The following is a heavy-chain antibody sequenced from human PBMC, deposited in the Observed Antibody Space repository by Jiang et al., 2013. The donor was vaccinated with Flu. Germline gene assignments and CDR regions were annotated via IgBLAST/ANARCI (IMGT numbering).Heavy chain of an antibody. CDR3: ARGKWGELFQKEEVGFDP. CDR2: TSYGGST. V-gene: IGHV4-61*08. D-gene: IGHD3-10*01. J-gene: IGHJ5*02. Sequence: GPGLVKPSETLSLTCSVSGVSVTGGGYYWNWIRQSPRKGLEWIGYTSYGGSTNYNPSLQSRVAISVDMSKNQVSLTVKSVTAADTAVYYCARGKWGELFQKEEVGFDPWGQGTQVIVST. CDR1: GVSVTGGGYY.